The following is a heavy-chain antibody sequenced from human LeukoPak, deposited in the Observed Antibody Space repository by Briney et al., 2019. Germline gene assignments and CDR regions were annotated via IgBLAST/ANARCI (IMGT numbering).Heavy chain of an antibody. D-gene: IGHD3-3*01. J-gene: IGHJ5*02. Sequence: SETLSLTCTVSGGSISSYYWSWIRQPPGKGLEWIGYIYYSGSTNYNPSLESRVTISVDTSKNQFSLKLSSVTAADTAVYYCARSYYDFWSGYSNWFDPWGQGTLVTVSS. CDR1: GGSISSYY. CDR3: ARSYYDFWSGYSNWFDP. V-gene: IGHV4-59*01. CDR2: IYYSGST.